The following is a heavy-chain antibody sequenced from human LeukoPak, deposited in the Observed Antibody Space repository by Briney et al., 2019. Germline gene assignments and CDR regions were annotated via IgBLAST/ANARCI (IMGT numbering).Heavy chain of an antibody. D-gene: IGHD3-22*01. J-gene: IGHJ3*01. Sequence: PSETLSLTCTVSGGSISNTLYYWAWIRQPPGKGLESIGSIYYSRSTYYSPSLKSRVTISIDTSKNQFSLKLSSVTAADTAVYYCACLTTADAFDAWGQGTMVTVSS. CDR2: IYYSRST. CDR3: ACLTTADAFDA. V-gene: IGHV4-39*07. CDR1: GGSISNTLYY.